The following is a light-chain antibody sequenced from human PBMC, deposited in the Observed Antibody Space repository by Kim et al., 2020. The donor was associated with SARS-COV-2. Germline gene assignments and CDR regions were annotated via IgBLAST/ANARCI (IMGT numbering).Light chain of an antibody. J-gene: IGLJ2*01. Sequence: VALGQTVRITGQGDSLRSYYTTWCQQKPGQAPIVVVYGKNNRPSGIPARFSGSSSGNTASLTITGTQAGDETDYYCNSRDNNDNVLFGGGTQLTVL. CDR1: SLRSYY. CDR2: GKN. CDR3: NSRDNNDNVL. V-gene: IGLV3-19*01.